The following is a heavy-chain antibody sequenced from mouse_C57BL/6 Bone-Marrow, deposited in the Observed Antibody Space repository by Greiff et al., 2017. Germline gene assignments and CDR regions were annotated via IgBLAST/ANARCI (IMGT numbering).Heavy chain of an antibody. J-gene: IGHJ1*03. V-gene: IGHV1-50*01. D-gene: IGHD1-1*01. CDR2: IDPSDSYT. CDR3: ASLNYGSSHWCFDV. CDR1: GYTFTSYW. Sequence: QVQLQQPGAELVKPGASVKLSCKASGYTFTSYWMQWVKQRPGQGLEWIGEIDPSDSYTNYNQQFKGKATLTVDTSSSTAYLQLSSLTSEDSAVYDCASLNYGSSHWCFDVWGTGTTVTVSS.